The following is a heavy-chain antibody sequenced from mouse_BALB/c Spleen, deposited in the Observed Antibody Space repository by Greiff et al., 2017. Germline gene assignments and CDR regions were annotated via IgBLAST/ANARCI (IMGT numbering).Heavy chain of an antibody. CDR3: ARYDYEAWFAY. CDR2: ISSGGGNT. V-gene: IGHV5-9*03. D-gene: IGHD1-1*01. Sequence: EVQLVESGGGLVKPGGSLKLSCAASGFTFSSYTMSWVRQTPEKRLEWVATISSGGGNTYYPDSVKGRFTISRDNAKNNLYLQMSSLRSEDTALYYCARYDYEAWFAYWGQGTLVTVSA. J-gene: IGHJ3*01. CDR1: GFTFSSYT.